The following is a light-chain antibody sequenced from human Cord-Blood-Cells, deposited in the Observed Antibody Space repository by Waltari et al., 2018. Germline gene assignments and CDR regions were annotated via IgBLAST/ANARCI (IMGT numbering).Light chain of an antibody. CDR2: YVS. J-gene: IGLJ1*01. Sequence: QSALTQPPSVAGPPAQPITISATGSSSDDGGYNYVYWYQQHPGKAPKLMIYYVSNRPSGVSNRFSGSKSGNTASLTISGLQAEYEADYYCSLYTCSSTYVFGTGTKVTVL. V-gene: IGLV2-14*03. CDR3: SLYTCSSTYV. CDR1: SSDDGGYNY.